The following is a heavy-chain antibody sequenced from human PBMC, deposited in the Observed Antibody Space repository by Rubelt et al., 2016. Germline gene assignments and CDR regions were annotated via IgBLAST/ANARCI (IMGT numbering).Heavy chain of an antibody. CDR3: ARDLGSGGTIAYFYYFDY. D-gene: IGHD2-15*01. CDR2: ISYDRNNK. V-gene: IGHV3-30*19. CDR1: GFTFSSYG. Sequence: QVQLVESGGGVVQPGRSLRLSCAASGFTFSSYGLHWVRQAPGKGLEWVAVISYDRNNKYYTDAVTGRFTISRDNYKNTVYLQMNSLRIEDTAVYYCARDLGSGGTIAYFYYFDYWGQGTLVTVSS. J-gene: IGHJ4*02.